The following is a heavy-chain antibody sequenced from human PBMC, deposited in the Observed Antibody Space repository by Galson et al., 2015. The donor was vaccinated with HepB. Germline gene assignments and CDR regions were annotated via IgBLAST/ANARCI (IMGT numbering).Heavy chain of an antibody. Sequence: SVKVSCKASGYTFTSYAMNWVRQAPGQGLEWMGWINTNTGNPTYAQGFTGRFVFSLDTSVSTAYLQISSLKAEDTAGYYCARDLGDIAVAGTVFDYWGQGTLVTVSS. J-gene: IGHJ4*02. D-gene: IGHD6-19*01. CDR2: INTNTGNP. CDR3: ARDLGDIAVAGTVFDY. V-gene: IGHV7-4-1*02. CDR1: GYTFTSYA.